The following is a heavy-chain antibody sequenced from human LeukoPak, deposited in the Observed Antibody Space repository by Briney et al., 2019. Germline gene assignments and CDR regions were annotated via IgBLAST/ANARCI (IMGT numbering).Heavy chain of an antibody. J-gene: IGHJ5*02. CDR1: GYTFTGYY. CDR2: INPDSGDT. Sequence: ASVKVSCKASGYTFTGYYMHWVRQAPGQGLEWMGWINPDSGDTDFARNLQGRVTMTRDTSISTAYMELSRLRSDDTAVYYCARDHSLIWFGELLAWGQGTLVTVSS. CDR3: ARDHSLIWFGELLA. D-gene: IGHD3-10*01. V-gene: IGHV1-2*02.